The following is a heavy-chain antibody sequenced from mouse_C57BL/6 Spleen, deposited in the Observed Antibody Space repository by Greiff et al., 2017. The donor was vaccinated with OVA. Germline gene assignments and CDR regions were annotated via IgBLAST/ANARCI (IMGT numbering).Heavy chain of an antibody. CDR2: LYPRSGNT. D-gene: IGHD2-4*01. CDR1: GYTFTSYG. Sequence: QVHVKQSGAELARPGASVKLSCKASGYTFTSYGISWVKQRTGQGLEWIGELYPRSGNTYYNEKFKGKATLTADKSSSTAYMELRSLTSEDSAVYFCARRRHDYGFDYWGQGTTLTVSS. J-gene: IGHJ2*01. CDR3: ARRRHDYGFDY. V-gene: IGHV1-81*01.